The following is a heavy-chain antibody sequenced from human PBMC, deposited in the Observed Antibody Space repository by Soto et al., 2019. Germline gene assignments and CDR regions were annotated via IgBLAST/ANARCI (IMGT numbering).Heavy chain of an antibody. CDR1: GFTFRDYA. Sequence: PGGSLRLSCAASGFTFRDYAMSWVRQAPGKGLEWVSDISGSGNEDRYADSVRGRFTISRDNSRNTLFLQMNSLTVDDTAVYYCGKERRGSGWCVCNFSGQGTLVTVSS. V-gene: IGHV3-23*01. CDR2: ISGSGNED. D-gene: IGHD6-19*01. J-gene: IGHJ4*02. CDR3: GKERRGSGWCVCNF.